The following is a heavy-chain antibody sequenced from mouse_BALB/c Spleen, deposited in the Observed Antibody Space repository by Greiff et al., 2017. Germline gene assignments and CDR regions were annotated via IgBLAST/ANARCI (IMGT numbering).Heavy chain of an antibody. D-gene: IGHD3-2*01. CDR2: ISYSGST. Sequence: EVKVEESGPGLVKPSQSLSLTCTVTGYSITSDYAWNWIRQFPGNKLEWMGYISYSGSTSYNPSLKSRISITRDTSKNQFFLQLNSVTTEDTATYYCARLDSSGYLSWFAYWGQGTLVTVSA. J-gene: IGHJ3*01. V-gene: IGHV3-2*02. CDR1: GYSITSDYA. CDR3: ARLDSSGYLSWFAY.